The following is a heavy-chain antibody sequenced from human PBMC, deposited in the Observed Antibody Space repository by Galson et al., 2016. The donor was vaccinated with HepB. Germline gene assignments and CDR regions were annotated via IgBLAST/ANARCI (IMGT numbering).Heavy chain of an antibody. CDR2: INQSGSA. J-gene: IGHJ4*02. D-gene: IGHD6-19*01. CDR1: GGSFSTYY. CDR3: ARGYFFVWAVAGYYFDY. Sequence: LSLTCAVYGGSFSTYYWSWILQSPGKGLEWIGEINQSGSANYDPSHKSRVTMSVDKSRNQFSLKLSSVTAADTAIYFCARGYFFVWAVAGYYFDYWGQGILVTVSS. V-gene: IGHV4-34*01.